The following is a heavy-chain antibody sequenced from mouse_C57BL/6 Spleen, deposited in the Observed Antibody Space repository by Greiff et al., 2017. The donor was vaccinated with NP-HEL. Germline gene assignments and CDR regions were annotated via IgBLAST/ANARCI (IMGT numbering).Heavy chain of an antibody. J-gene: IGHJ2*01. CDR2: ISGGGGNT. CDR1: GFTFSSYT. CDR3: ARQEGYYYYGSSYPYYFDY. V-gene: IGHV5-9*01. D-gene: IGHD1-1*01. Sequence: EVMLVESGGGLVKPGGSLKLSCAASGFTFSSYTMSWVRQTPEKRLEWVATISGGGGNTYYPDSVKGRFTISRDNAKNTLYLQMSSLRSEDTALYYCARQEGYYYYGSSYPYYFDYWGQGTTLTVSS.